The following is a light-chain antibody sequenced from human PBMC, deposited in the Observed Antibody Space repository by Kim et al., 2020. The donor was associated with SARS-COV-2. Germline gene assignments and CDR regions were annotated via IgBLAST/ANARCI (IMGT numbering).Light chain of an antibody. CDR2: GKN. CDR1: SLRSYY. CDR3: NSRDSSGNHLV. J-gene: IGLJ2*01. Sequence: ALGQTVRITCQGDSLRSYYAGWYQQKPGQAPVLVIYGKNNRPSGIPDRFSGSSSGNTASLTITGAQAEEEADYYCNSRDSSGNHLVFGGGTQLTVL. V-gene: IGLV3-19*01.